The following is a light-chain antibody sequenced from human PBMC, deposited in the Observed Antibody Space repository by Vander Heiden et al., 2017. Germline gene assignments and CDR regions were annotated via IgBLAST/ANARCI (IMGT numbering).Light chain of an antibody. CDR3: QAYDSRVSGWV. Sequence: QSVLTQPPSVSGAPGQGVTISCTGSRSNIGTGYDVHWYQQRPGTAPKLLIYDNNNRPSRVPARFSGSKSGTSVSLAITGLQAEDEADYYCQAYDSRVSGWVFGGGTRLTVL. J-gene: IGLJ3*02. CDR1: RSNIGTGYD. CDR2: DNN. V-gene: IGLV1-40*01.